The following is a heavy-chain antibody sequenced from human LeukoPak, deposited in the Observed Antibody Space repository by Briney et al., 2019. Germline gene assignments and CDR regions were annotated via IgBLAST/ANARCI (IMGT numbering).Heavy chain of an antibody. CDR1: GGSISSYY. J-gene: IGHJ4*02. Sequence: SETLSLTCTVSGGSISSYYWNWIRQPPGKGLEWIGYIYYSGSTNYDPSLKSRVTISVDTSKNQFSLKLSSVTAADTAVYYCARGSRGYYDSSGYLNYWGQGTLVTVSS. V-gene: IGHV4-59*01. CDR3: ARGSRGYYDSSGYLNY. CDR2: IYYSGST. D-gene: IGHD3-22*01.